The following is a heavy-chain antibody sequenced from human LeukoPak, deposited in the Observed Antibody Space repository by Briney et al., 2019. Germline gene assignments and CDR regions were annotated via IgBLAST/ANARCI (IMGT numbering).Heavy chain of an antibody. Sequence: ASVKVSCTASGYTFTSYGISWVRQAPGQGLEWMGWISAYNGNTNSAQKLQGRVTMTTDTSTSTAYMELRSLRSDDTAVYYCARDWSLPRSSSRYYYYYMDVWGKGTTVTVSS. D-gene: IGHD6-6*01. CDR2: ISAYNGNT. CDR3: ARDWSLPRSSSRYYYYYMDV. CDR1: GYTFTSYG. J-gene: IGHJ6*03. V-gene: IGHV1-18*01.